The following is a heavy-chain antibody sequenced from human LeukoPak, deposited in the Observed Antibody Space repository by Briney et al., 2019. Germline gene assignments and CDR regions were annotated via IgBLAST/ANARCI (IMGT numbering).Heavy chain of an antibody. CDR2: IWYDGSNK. V-gene: IGHV3-33*01. Sequence: GGSLRLSCAASGFTFSSYGMHWVRQAPGKRLEWVAVIWYDGSNKYYADSVKGRFTISRDSSKNTLYLQMNSLRAEDTAVYYCARAYYDSSGYYPGYWGQGTLVTVSS. CDR1: GFTFSSYG. D-gene: IGHD3-22*01. CDR3: ARAYYDSSGYYPGY. J-gene: IGHJ4*02.